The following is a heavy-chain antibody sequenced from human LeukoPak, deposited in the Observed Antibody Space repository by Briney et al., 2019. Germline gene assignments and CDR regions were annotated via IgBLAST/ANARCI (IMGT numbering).Heavy chain of an antibody. CDR3: ARGGSSWYNWFDP. CDR2: ISSSGSTI. CDR1: GFNFSSYE. D-gene: IGHD6-13*01. V-gene: IGHV3-48*03. Sequence: GESLRLSCAASGFNFSSYEMNWARPAPGRGLVWGSYISSSGSTIHSADSVKGRFTISRDNAKNSLYLQMNSLRAEDTAVYYCARGGSSWYNWFDPWGQGTLVTVSS. J-gene: IGHJ5*02.